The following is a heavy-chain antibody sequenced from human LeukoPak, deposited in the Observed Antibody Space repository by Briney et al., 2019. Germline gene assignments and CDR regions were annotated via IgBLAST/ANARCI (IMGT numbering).Heavy chain of an antibody. D-gene: IGHD6-19*01. CDR2: INHSGST. Sequence: SETLSLTCAVYGGSFSGYYWSWIRQPPGKGLEWIGEINHSGSTYYNPSLKSRVTISVDTSKNQFSLKLSSVTAADTAVYYCARSRVEGLVDYWGQGTLVTVSS. CDR3: ARSRVEGLVDY. J-gene: IGHJ4*02. V-gene: IGHV4-34*01. CDR1: GGSFSGYY.